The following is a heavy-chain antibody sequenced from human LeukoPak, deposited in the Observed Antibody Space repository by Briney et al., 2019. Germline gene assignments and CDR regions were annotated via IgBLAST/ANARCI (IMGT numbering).Heavy chain of an antibody. CDR1: GFTFSSYS. CDR2: ISSSSSTI. Sequence: QPGGSLRLSCAASGFTFSSYSMNWVRQAPGKGLEWVSYISSSSSTIYYADSVKGRFTISRDNAKNSLYLQMNSLRAEDTAVYYCARGGVVVPAAGDYWGQGTLVTVSS. V-gene: IGHV3-48*04. D-gene: IGHD2-2*01. J-gene: IGHJ4*02. CDR3: ARGGVVVPAAGDY.